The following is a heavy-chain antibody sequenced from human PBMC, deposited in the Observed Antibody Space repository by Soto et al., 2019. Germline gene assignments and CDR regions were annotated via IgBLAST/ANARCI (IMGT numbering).Heavy chain of an antibody. CDR1: GGSFSGYY. V-gene: IGHV4-34*01. CDR2: INHSGST. J-gene: IGHJ4*02. CDR3: ARGWEQQLVHAFDY. Sequence: QVQLQQWGAGLLKPSETLSLTCAVYGGSFSGYYWRWIRQPPGKGLEWIGEINHSGSTNYNPSLKSRVTISVDTSKNQCSLKLSSVTAADTAVYYCARGWEQQLVHAFDYWGQGTLVTVSS. D-gene: IGHD6-13*01.